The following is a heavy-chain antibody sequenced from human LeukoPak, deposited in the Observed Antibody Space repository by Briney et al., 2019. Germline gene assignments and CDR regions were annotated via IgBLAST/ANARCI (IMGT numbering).Heavy chain of an antibody. CDR1: GYTFTSYD. CDR2: MNPNSGNT. V-gene: IGHV1-8*03. J-gene: IGHJ4*02. CDR3: ARGQKAGCSSTSCYYNY. Sequence: ASVKVSCKASGYTFTSYDINWVRQATGQGLEWMGWMNPNSGNTGYAQKFQGRVTITRNTSISTAYMELSSLRSEDTAVHYCARGQKAGCSSTSCYYNYWGQGTLVTVSS. D-gene: IGHD2-2*01.